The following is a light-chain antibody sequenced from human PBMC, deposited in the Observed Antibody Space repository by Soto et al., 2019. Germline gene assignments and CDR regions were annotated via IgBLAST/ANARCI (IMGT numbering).Light chain of an antibody. CDR1: RSNIGNNA. V-gene: IGLV1-44*01. CDR3: ATWDDSLNARGV. Sequence: QSVLTQPPSASGTPGQRVTISCSGSRSNIGNNAVSWYQQFPGTAPKLLIYNNNQRPSGVPDRFSGSKSGTSASLAISGFQSEDEADYYCATWDDSLNARGVFGGGTSSPS. J-gene: IGLJ3*02. CDR2: NNN.